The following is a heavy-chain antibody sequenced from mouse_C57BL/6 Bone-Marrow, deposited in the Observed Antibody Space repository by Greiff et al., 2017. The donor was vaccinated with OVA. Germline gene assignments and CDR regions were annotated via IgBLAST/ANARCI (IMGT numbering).Heavy chain of an antibody. CDR3: ARKGYYSNSYWYLDV. D-gene: IGHD1-1*01. J-gene: IGHJ1*03. V-gene: IGHV1-9*01. CDR2: ILPGSGST. Sequence: QVQLKQPGAELMKPGASVKLSCKATGYTFTGYWLEWVKQRPGHGLEWIGEILPGSGSTNSNEKFKGKATFTADTSSNTAYMQLSSLTTENSAIYDCARKGYYSNSYWYLDVWGTGTAVTVSS. CDR1: GYTFTGYW.